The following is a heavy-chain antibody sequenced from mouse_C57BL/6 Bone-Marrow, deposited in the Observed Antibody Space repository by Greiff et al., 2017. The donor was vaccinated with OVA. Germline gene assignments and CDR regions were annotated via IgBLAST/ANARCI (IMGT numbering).Heavy chain of an antibody. Sequence: QVQLQQSGAELVMPGASVKLSCKASGYTFTSYWMHWVKQRPGQGLEWIGEIDPSDSYTNYNQKFKGKSTLTVDKSSSTAYMQLSSLTSEDSAVYYCARTPYYYGSSYWYFDVWGTGTTVTVSS. J-gene: IGHJ1*03. CDR3: ARTPYYYGSSYWYFDV. V-gene: IGHV1-69*01. D-gene: IGHD1-1*01. CDR1: GYTFTSYW. CDR2: IDPSDSYT.